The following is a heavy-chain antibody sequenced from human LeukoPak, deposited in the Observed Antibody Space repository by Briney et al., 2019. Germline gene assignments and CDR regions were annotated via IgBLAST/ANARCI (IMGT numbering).Heavy chain of an antibody. J-gene: IGHJ6*03. CDR2: IIPIFGTA. V-gene: IGHV1-69*06. CDR3: ARVGATPIYYMDV. D-gene: IGHD1-26*01. CDR1: GGTFSSYA. Sequence: SVKVSCKASGGTFSSYAISWVRQAPGQGLEWMGGIIPIFGTANYAQKFQGRVTITADKSTSTAYMELSSLRSEATAVYYCARVGATPIYYMDVWGKGTTVTVSS.